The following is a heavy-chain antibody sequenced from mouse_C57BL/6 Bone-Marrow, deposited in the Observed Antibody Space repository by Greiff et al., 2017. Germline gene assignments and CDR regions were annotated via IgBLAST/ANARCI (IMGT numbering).Heavy chain of an antibody. J-gene: IGHJ2*01. D-gene: IGHD1-1*01. CDR1: YFAFMASA. Sequence: QVQLQQSGAELVRPGSSVKLSCKDSYFAFMASAMHWVKQRPGHGLEWIGSFTMCSGATAYSENFKGKATLTANTSSSTAYMQLSSLTSEDAAVYYCARKSPVTTGVATGDCWGQGTTLTVSS. V-gene: IGHV1-49*01. CDR3: ARKSPVTTGVATGDC. CDR2: FTMCSGAT.